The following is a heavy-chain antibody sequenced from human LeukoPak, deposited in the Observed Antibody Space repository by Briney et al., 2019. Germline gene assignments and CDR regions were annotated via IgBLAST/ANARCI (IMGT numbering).Heavy chain of an antibody. CDR1: GFTFNDYW. J-gene: IGHJ5*02. Sequence: GGSLRLSCAASGFTFNDYWMSWVRQAPGKGLEWVASIKQDGGEKRYVDSVKGRFTISRDNAKNTLYLQMNSLRAEDTAVYYCAREDDFWSGYYHNWFDPWGQGTLVTVSS. V-gene: IGHV3-7*01. CDR2: IKQDGGEK. CDR3: AREDDFWSGYYHNWFDP. D-gene: IGHD3-3*01.